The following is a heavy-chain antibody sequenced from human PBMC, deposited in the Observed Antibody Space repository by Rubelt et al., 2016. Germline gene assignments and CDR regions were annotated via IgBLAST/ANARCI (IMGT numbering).Heavy chain of an antibody. Sequence: QVQLQQSGAGLFKPSETLSLTCGVCGGSFSGYYWSWIRQPPGKGLEWIGEINHSGSTNYNPSLKSRVTISVDLSKNQFSLKRTSVTAADTAVYYCARRRGGSDYWGQGTLVTGSS. CDR3: ARRRGGSDY. CDR2: INHSGST. D-gene: IGHD3-10*01. J-gene: IGHJ4*02. V-gene: IGHV4-34*01. CDR1: GGSFSGYY.